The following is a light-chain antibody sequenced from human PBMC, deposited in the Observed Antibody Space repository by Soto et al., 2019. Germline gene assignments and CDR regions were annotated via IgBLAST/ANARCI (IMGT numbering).Light chain of an antibody. CDR2: DNN. CDR1: SSNIGNNY. V-gene: IGLV1-51*01. CDR3: GTWDSSLSAGWV. J-gene: IGLJ1*01. Sequence: QSVLTQPPSVSAAPGQKVTISCSGSSSNIGNNYVSWYQQLPGTAPKLLIYDNNKRPSGIPDRFSGSKPGTSATLGITGLQTGDEADYYCGTWDSSLSAGWVFGTGTKVTVL.